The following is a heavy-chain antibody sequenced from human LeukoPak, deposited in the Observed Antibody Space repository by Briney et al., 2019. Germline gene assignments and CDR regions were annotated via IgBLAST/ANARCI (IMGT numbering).Heavy chain of an antibody. CDR1: GGTFSSYA. D-gene: IGHD5-18*01. V-gene: IGHV1-69*05. CDR2: IIPIFGTA. CDR3: ARDGIGVQLWKFDY. Sequence: ASVKVSCKASGGTFSSYAISWVRQAPGQGLEWMRRIIPIFGTANYAQKFQGRVTITTDESTSTAYMELSSLRSEDTAVYYCARDGIGVQLWKFDYWGQGTLVTVSS. J-gene: IGHJ4*02.